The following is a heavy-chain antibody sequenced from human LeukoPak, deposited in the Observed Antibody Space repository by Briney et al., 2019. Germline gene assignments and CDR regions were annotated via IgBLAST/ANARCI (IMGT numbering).Heavy chain of an antibody. Sequence: SSETLSLTCAVYGGSFSGYYWSWIRQPPGKGLEWIGEINHSGSTNYNPSLKSRVTISVDTSKNQFSLKLSSVTAADTAVYYCARAVGGVIAVAGTLYFDYWGQGTLVTVSS. J-gene: IGHJ4*02. V-gene: IGHV4-34*01. CDR1: GGSFSGYY. CDR3: ARAVGGVIAVAGTLYFDY. CDR2: INHSGST. D-gene: IGHD6-19*01.